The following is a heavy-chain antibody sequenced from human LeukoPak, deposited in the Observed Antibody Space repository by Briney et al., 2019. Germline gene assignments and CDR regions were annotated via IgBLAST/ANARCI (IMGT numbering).Heavy chain of an antibody. D-gene: IGHD3-22*01. CDR3: TRQRYYYDFSGYYYDY. J-gene: IGHJ4*02. CDR1: GYSFTSYW. Sequence: GESLKISCKGSGYSFTSYWISWVRQMPGKGLEWMGTIDPSDSYTNYSPSFQGHVTISADKSISTAYLQWSSPKASDTAIYYCTRQRYYYDFSGYYYDYWGQGTLVTVSS. V-gene: IGHV5-10-1*01. CDR2: IDPSDSYT.